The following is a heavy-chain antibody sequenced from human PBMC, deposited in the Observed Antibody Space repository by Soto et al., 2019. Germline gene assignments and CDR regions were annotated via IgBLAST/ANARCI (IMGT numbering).Heavy chain of an antibody. J-gene: IGHJ4*02. CDR2: IYHSGST. D-gene: IGHD4-17*01. CDR3: ARLSMTTVTSLDY. CDR1: GGSISSSNW. Sequence: PSETLSLTCAVSGGSISSSNWWSWVRQPPGKGLEWIGEIYHSGSTNYNPSLKSRVTISVDKSKNQFSLKLSSVTAADTAVYYCARLSMTTVTSLDYWGQGTLVTVSS. V-gene: IGHV4-4*02.